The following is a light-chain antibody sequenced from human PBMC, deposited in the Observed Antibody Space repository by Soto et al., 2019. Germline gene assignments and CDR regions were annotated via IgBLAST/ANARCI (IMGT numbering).Light chain of an antibody. CDR2: EVN. CDR3: SSYTTITTFL. CDR1: SSDVGAYNY. Sequence: QSALTQPASVSGSPGQSITISCTGTSSDVGAYNYVSWYQQHPGKAPKLLISEVNNRPSGISNRFSGSKSGNTASLTISGXXXXXXXDYYCSSYTTITTFLFGGGTKVTV. J-gene: IGLJ2*01. V-gene: IGLV2-14*01.